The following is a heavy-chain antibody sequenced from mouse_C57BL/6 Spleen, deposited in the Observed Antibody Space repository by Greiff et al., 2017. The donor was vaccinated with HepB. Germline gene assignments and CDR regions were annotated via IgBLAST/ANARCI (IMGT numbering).Heavy chain of an antibody. CDR1: GFTFSDYG. V-gene: IGHV5-17*01. CDR2: ISSGSSTI. CDR3: ARNDGTRDWYFDV. D-gene: IGHD2-3*01. Sequence: EVKLMESGGGLVKPGGSLKLSCAASGFTFSDYGMHWVRQAPEKGLEWVAYISSGSSTIYYADTVKGRFTISRDNAKNTLFLQMTSLRSEDTAMYYCARNDGTRDWYFDVWGTGTTVTVSS. J-gene: IGHJ1*03.